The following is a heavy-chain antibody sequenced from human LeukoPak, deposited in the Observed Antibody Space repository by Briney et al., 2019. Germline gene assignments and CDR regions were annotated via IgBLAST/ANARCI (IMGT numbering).Heavy chain of an antibody. CDR3: AKLGGQEVYNYYVGV. CDR1: GFTFSSYA. J-gene: IGHJ6*03. CDR2: IIDSGDIT. Sequence: GGSLRLSCEASGFTFSSYAMSWVRQAPGKGLEWCSGIIDSGDITYYANSVKGRFTISRANPKNTLYLQMNSLRAEDTAVYYCAKLGGQEVYNYYVGVWGKGTTVAVSS. D-gene: IGHD3-16*01. V-gene: IGHV3-23*01.